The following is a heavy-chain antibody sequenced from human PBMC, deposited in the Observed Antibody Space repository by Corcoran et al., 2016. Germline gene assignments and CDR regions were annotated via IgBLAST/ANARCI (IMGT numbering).Heavy chain of an antibody. D-gene: IGHD3-10*01. J-gene: IGHJ4*02. V-gene: IGHV1-18*01. CDR3: ARDEERYGSGSYYPPYFDY. Sequence: QVQLVQSGAEVKKPGASVKVSCKASGYTFTSYGISWVRQAPGQGLEWMGWISAYNGNTNYAQKLQGRVTMTTDTSTSTAYMDLRSLRSDDTAVYYCARDEERYGSGSYYPPYFDYWGQGTLVTVSS. CDR1: GYTFTSYG. CDR2: ISAYNGNT.